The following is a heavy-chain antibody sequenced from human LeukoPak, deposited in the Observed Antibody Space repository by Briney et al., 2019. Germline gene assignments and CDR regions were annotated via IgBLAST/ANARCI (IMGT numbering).Heavy chain of an antibody. J-gene: IGHJ3*02. CDR3: ATESVRFQAFDI. D-gene: IGHD3-3*01. CDR2: IHYSGST. CDR1: GGSISSGDYY. Sequence: SETLSLTCTVSGGSISSGDYYWSWIRQHLGKGLEWIGNIHYSGSTSYNPSLKSRVAISIDTSKNQFSPRLSSVTAADTAVYYCATESVRFQAFDIWGRGTMVTVSS. V-gene: IGHV4-31*03.